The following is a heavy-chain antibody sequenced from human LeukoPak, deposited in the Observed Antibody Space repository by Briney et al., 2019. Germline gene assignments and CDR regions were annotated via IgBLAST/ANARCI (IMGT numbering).Heavy chain of an antibody. CDR3: ARDTGPEPTGDY. Sequence: GGSLRLSCAASGFTVSSNYMSWVRQAPGKGLEWVSVIYSGGSTYYADSVKGRFTISRDNPKNTLYLQMNSLRAEDTAVYYCARDTGPEPTGDYWGQGTLVTVSS. J-gene: IGHJ4*02. CDR1: GFTVSSNY. D-gene: IGHD1-14*01. CDR2: IYSGGST. V-gene: IGHV3-53*01.